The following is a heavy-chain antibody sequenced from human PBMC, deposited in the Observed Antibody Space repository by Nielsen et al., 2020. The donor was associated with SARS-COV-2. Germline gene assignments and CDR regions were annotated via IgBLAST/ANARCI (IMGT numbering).Heavy chain of an antibody. J-gene: IGHJ6*03. D-gene: IGHD3-16*01. CDR3: ARVKGVWLGYYYYYTDV. Sequence: WIRQPPGKGLEWIGYIYYSGSTNYNPSLKSRVTISVDTSKNQFSLKLSSVTAADTAVYYCARVKGVWLGYYYYYTDVWGKGTTVTVSS. CDR2: IYYSGST. V-gene: IGHV4-59*01.